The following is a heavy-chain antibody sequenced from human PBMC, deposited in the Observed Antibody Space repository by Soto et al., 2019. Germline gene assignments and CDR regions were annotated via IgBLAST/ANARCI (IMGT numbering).Heavy chain of an antibody. V-gene: IGHV3-23*01. Sequence: GGSLRLSCAASGFTFNNYAMSWVRQAPGRGLEWVSGISGAGGNTYSADSVRGRFTISRDNSKNTLFLQMNSLRAEDTAIYYCAKNPRSDFVDGLFWFDTWGQGTLVTVSS. CDR1: GFTFNNYA. D-gene: IGHD3-9*01. CDR2: ISGAGGNT. J-gene: IGHJ5*02. CDR3: AKNPRSDFVDGLFWFDT.